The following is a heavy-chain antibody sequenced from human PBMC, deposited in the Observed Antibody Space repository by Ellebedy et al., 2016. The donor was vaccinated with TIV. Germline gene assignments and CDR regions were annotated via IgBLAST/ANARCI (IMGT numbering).Heavy chain of an antibody. CDR1: GFTSSTYW. D-gene: IGHD2-15*01. CDR3: ARGVVGAGNGNEC. V-gene: IGHV3-74*01. J-gene: IGHJ4*02. CDR2: IHSDGCNT. Sequence: PGGSLRLSCAPSGFTSSTYWMHWVRQPPGKGLVWVSRIHSDGCNTSYVDSVKGRFTISRDSAKHTLYLQMNSLRAEDTAVYYCARGVVGAGNGNECWGRGTLVTVSS.